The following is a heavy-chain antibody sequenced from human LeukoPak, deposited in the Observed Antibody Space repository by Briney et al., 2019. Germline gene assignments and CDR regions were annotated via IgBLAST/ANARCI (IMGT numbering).Heavy chain of an antibody. CDR1: GASISSDSYY. CDR2: IYSSGNS. Sequence: PSQTLSLTCTVSGASISSDSYYWSWIRQPAGTGLEWIGRIYSSGNSKYNPALMSRVTISLDTSKNQLSLNLSSVTAADTAVYYCARDMTGSGWNDAFDIWGQGTMVTVSS. D-gene: IGHD6-19*01. V-gene: IGHV4-61*02. CDR3: ARDMTGSGWNDAFDI. J-gene: IGHJ3*02.